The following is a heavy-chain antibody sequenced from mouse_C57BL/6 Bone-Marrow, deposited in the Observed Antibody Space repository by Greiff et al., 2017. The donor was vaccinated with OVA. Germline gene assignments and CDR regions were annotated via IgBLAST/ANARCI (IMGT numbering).Heavy chain of an antibody. CDR2: ISNGGGST. CDR3: AREGTTVLFDY. Sequence: EVNLVESGGGLVQPGGSLKLSCAASGFTFSDYYMYWVRQTPEKRLEWVAYISNGGGSTYYPDTVKGRFTISRDNAKNTLYLQMSRLKSEDTAMYYCAREGTTVLFDYWGQGTTLTVSS. V-gene: IGHV5-12*01. J-gene: IGHJ2*01. D-gene: IGHD1-1*01. CDR1: GFTFSDYY.